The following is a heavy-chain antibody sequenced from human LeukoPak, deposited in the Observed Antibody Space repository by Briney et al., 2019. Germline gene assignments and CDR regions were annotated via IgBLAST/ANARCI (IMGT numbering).Heavy chain of an antibody. CDR1: GFTFSSYG. CDR2: ISGSGGST. D-gene: IGHD3-9*01. Sequence: GALRLSCAASGFTFSSYGMSWVRQAPGKGLEWVSAISGSGGSTYYADSVKGRFTISGDNSKNTLYLQMNSLRAEDTAVYYCARVCRYYDILTGYLDGYYFDYWGQGTLVTVSS. CDR3: ARVCRYYDILTGYLDGYYFDY. V-gene: IGHV3-23*01. J-gene: IGHJ4*02.